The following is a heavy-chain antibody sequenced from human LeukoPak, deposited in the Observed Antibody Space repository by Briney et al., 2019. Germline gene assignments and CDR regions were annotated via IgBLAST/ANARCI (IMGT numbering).Heavy chain of an antibody. CDR1: GYTFTSYD. CDR3: ASLGLVGAFDI. J-gene: IGHJ3*02. CDR2: MNPNSGNT. V-gene: IGHV1-8*03. Sequence: ASVKVSCKASGYTFTSYDINWVRQATGQGLEWMGWMNPNSGNTGYAQKFQGGVTITRNTSISTAYMELSSLRSEDTAVYYCASLGLVGAFDIWGQGTMVTVSS.